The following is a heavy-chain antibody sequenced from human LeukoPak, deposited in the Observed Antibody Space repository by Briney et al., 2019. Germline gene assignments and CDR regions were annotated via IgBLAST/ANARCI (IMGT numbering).Heavy chain of an antibody. J-gene: IGHJ4*02. D-gene: IGHD3-22*01. CDR1: GFTFSSYA. Sequence: GGSLRLSCAASGFTFSSYAMSWVRQAPGQGLEWVSDIRGSGVSTYYADSVKGRFTISRDNSKNTLYLQMDSLRAEDTAVYYCAKGDSSGYYSPIDYWGQGTLVTVSS. CDR2: IRGSGVST. CDR3: AKGDSSGYYSPIDY. V-gene: IGHV3-23*01.